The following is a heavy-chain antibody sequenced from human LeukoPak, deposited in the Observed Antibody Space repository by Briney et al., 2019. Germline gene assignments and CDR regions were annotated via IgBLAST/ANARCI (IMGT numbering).Heavy chain of an antibody. Sequence: ASVKVSCKASGYTFANSAIHWVRQAPGQRLEWMAWINAGNGNTKSSQKFQGRVTITRDTSANTAYMELSSLKSEDTAVYYCARALNYYSSGSFSDYWGREPWSPSP. CDR2: INAGNGNT. J-gene: IGHJ4*02. CDR3: ARALNYYSSGSFSDY. D-gene: IGHD3-10*01. CDR1: GYTFANSA. V-gene: IGHV1-3*01.